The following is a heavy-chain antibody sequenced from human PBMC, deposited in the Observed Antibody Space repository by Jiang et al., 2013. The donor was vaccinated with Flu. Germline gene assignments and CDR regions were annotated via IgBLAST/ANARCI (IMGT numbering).Heavy chain of an antibody. Sequence: SCKASGGSFSSYGFSWVRQAPGQGLEWMGGIIPLLGRTSYAQKFQGRVTITADESTSTAYMDLNSLRSEDTAVYYCASGNCEDHCYFDFWGQGTLVTVSS. V-gene: IGHV1-69*01. CDR2: IIPLLGRT. D-gene: IGHD2-21*01. CDR1: GGSFSSYG. CDR3: ASGNCEDHCYFDF. J-gene: IGHJ4*02.